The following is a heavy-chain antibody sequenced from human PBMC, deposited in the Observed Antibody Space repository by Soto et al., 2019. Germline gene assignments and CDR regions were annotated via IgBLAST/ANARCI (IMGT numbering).Heavy chain of an antibody. D-gene: IGHD3-10*01. CDR1: GFTFSAYD. Sequence: EVQLVESGGGLVQPGGSLRLSCAASGFTFSAYDMHWVRQATGKGLEWVSAIGTQHDTYYPDSVKGRFTISRENATNSFYLPMNSLRARDTAVYYCASLASFGAGGGGWFDPWGQGTLVTVSS. CDR2: IGTQHDT. V-gene: IGHV3-13*01. J-gene: IGHJ5*02. CDR3: ASLASFGAGGGGWFDP.